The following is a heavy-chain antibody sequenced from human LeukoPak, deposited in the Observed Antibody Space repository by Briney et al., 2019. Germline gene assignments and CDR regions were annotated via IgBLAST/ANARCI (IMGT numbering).Heavy chain of an antibody. CDR3: AREWGRIAVAGGPGY. CDR1: GFIFSNYG. CDR2: IWCDGRTK. D-gene: IGHD6-19*01. V-gene: IGHV3-33*01. J-gene: IGHJ4*02. Sequence: GGSLRLSCEVSGFIFSNYGMHWVRQAPGKGLEWVALIWCDGRTKFHADSVRGRFTISRDNSANTLYLQMSSLRVEDTAVYYCAREWGRIAVAGGPGYWGQGALATVSS.